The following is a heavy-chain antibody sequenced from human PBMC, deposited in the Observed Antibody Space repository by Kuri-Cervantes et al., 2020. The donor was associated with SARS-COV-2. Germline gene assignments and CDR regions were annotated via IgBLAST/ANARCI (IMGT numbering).Heavy chain of an antibody. CDR2: IYHSGST. V-gene: IGHV4-38-2*01. J-gene: IGHJ5*02. D-gene: IGHD2-2*02. Sequence: SETLSLTCAVSGYSISSGYYWGWIRQPPGKGLEWIGSIYHSGSTYYNPSLKSRVTISVDTSKNQLSLKLSSVTAADTAVYYCARGIVVVPAAIRGELYNWFDPWGQGTLVTVSS. CDR1: GYSISSGYY. CDR3: ARGIVVVPAAIRGELYNWFDP.